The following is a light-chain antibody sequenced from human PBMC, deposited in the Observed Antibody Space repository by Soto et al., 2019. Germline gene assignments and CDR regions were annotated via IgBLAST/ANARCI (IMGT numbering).Light chain of an antibody. Sequence: SALTQPPSAFGSPGQSVTISCTGTSSDVGRYNYISWYQQRPGKAPKLIIYEVSKRPSGVPDRLSGFKYGNTASLTVSGLQAEDEADYYCSSYAGNSRYVFGTGTKVTVL. J-gene: IGLJ1*01. CDR1: SSDVGRYNY. CDR2: EVS. CDR3: SSYAGNSRYV. V-gene: IGLV2-8*01.